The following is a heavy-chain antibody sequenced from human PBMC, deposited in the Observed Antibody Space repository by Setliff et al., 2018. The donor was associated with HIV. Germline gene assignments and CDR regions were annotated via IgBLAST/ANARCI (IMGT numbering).Heavy chain of an antibody. CDR1: GGSISSGGYY. V-gene: IGHV4-61*09. Sequence: SETLSLTCTVSGGSISSGGYYWSWIRQPAGKGLEWIGHIYTSGSTKYNPSLKGRVTISVDTSKNQFSLNLSSVTAADTAVYYCARWPPHRSSDYDQEYYFDYWGQGTLVTVSS. D-gene: IGHD3-22*01. J-gene: IGHJ4*02. CDR2: IYTSGST. CDR3: ARWPPHRSSDYDQEYYFDY.